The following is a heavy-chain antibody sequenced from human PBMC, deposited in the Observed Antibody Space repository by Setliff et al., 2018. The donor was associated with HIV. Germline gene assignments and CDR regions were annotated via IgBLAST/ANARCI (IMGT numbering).Heavy chain of an antibody. CDR2: IIPIFGTA. CDR1: GGTFSSYA. CDR3: AKDIPGPPINSGRIKNWFDP. Sequence: GASVKVSCKASGGTFSSYAISWVRQAPGQGLEWMGGIIPIFGTANYAQKFQGRVTMTRDTSTNTVYMELSSLRSEDTAVYYCAKDIPGPPINSGRIKNWFDPWGEGTQVTVSS. D-gene: IGHD6-19*01. V-gene: IGHV1-69*05. J-gene: IGHJ5*02.